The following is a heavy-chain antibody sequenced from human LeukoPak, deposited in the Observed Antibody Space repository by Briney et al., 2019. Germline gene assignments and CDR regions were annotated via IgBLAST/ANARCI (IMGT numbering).Heavy chain of an antibody. Sequence: GRSLRLSCAASGFTFSSYAMSWVRQAPGKGLEWVSAISGSGGSTYYADSVKGRFTISRDNSKNTLYLQMNSLRAEDTAVYYCAKDLHDSSGYPFFLFDYWGQGTLVTVSS. V-gene: IGHV3-23*01. D-gene: IGHD3-22*01. CDR2: ISGSGGST. CDR3: AKDLHDSSGYPFFLFDY. J-gene: IGHJ4*02. CDR1: GFTFSSYA.